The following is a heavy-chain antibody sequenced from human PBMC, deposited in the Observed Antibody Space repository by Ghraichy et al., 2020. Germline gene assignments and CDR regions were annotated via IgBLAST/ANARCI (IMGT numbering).Heavy chain of an antibody. V-gene: IGHV3-48*03. CDR1: GFTFSSDE. Sequence: GGSLRLSCAASGFTFSSDEMNWVRQAPGKWLEWVSSIRSSGTTIYYADSVKGRFTISRDNAKNSLSLQMNSLRAEDTAVYYCVRRGDYWGQGTLVTVSS. D-gene: IGHD3-10*01. CDR3: VRRGDY. J-gene: IGHJ4*02. CDR2: IRSSGTTI.